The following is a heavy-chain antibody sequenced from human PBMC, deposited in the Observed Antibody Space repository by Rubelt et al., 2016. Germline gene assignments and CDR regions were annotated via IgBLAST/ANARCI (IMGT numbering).Heavy chain of an antibody. CDR1: GFTFNRYG. CDR2: IWADGSNK. CDR3: ARQLTGVRELGLDY. J-gene: IGHJ4*02. Sequence: ESGGGVVQPGRSLRLSCTASGFTFNRYGIHWVRQAPGKGLEWVALIWADGSNKYYADSVMGRFTISRDNSKDTMYLQTNSLRVEDTAVYFCARQLTGVRELGLDYWGQGALVSVSS. V-gene: IGHV3-33*01. D-gene: IGHD3-10*02.